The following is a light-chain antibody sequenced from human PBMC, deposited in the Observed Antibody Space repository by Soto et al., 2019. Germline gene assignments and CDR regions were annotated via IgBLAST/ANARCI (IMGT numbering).Light chain of an antibody. V-gene: IGKV1-39*01. Sequence: DIQLTRSPSSLSASVGERASITCRASQSISSYLAWYQQKPGKAPKLLIYAASSLQSGIPSRFSGSGSGTDFTLTISSLQPEDFAAYYCQQSYSTPQTFGQGTKVDIK. CDR3: QQSYSTPQT. J-gene: IGKJ1*01. CDR2: AAS. CDR1: QSISSY.